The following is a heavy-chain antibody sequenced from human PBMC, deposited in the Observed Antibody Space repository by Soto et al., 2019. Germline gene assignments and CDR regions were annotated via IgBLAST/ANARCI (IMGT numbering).Heavy chain of an antibody. D-gene: IGHD2-21*02. CDR1: GYSFTSYW. CDR3: ARTEVVTATLSNWFDP. CDR2: VYPGDSDT. V-gene: IGHV5-51*01. Sequence: GESLKISCKGSGYSFTSYWIGWVRQMPGKGLEWMGIVYPGDSDTRYSPSFQGQVTISADKSISTAYLQWSSLKASDTAMYYCARTEVVTATLSNWFDPWGQGTLVTVSS. J-gene: IGHJ5*02.